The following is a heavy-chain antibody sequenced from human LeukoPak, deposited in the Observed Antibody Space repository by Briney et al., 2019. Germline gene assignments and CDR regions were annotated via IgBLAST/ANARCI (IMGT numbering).Heavy chain of an antibody. J-gene: IGHJ6*03. CDR3: ARVGRELREIWSWGPGYYYYMDV. Sequence: SVKVSCKASGGTFSSYAISWVRQAPGQGLEWMGGIIPIFGTANYAQKFQGRVTITADESTSTAYMELSSLRSEDTAVYYCARVGRELREIWSWGPGYYYYMDVWGKGTTVTISS. D-gene: IGHD7-27*01. CDR1: GGTFSSYA. CDR2: IIPIFGTA. V-gene: IGHV1-69*01.